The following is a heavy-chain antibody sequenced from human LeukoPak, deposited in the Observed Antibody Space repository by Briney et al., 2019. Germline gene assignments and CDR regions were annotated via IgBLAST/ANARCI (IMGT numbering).Heavy chain of an antibody. Sequence: GGSLRLSCAASGFTFSSYAMSWVRQAPGKGLEWVSVISGSGDSTYYADSVKGRFTISRDNSKNTLHLQMNSLRVEGTAVYYCAKESPDFDYWGQGTLVTVSS. CDR1: GFTFSSYA. CDR2: ISGSGDST. V-gene: IGHV3-23*01. J-gene: IGHJ4*02. CDR3: AKESPDFDY.